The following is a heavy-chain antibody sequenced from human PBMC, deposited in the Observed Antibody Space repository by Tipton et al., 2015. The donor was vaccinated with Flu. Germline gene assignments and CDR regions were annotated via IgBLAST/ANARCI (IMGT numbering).Heavy chain of an antibody. V-gene: IGHV4-39*07. D-gene: IGHD3-10*01. CDR3: ARGSGSGTYVIFEY. CDR1: GGSISSSSHY. Sequence: TLSLTCTVSGGSISSSSHYWGWIRQAPGRGLEWVGSIYYTGYPYYNSSLKSRLAMSIDTSKKQFSLRLSSVTAADTAVYYCARGSGSGTYVIFEYWGQGTLVTVPS. J-gene: IGHJ4*02. CDR2: IYYTGYP.